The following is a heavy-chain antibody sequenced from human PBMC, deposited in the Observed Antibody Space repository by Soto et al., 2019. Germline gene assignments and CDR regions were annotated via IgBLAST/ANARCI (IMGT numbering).Heavy chain of an antibody. CDR3: ARHPRRGSSYYYYSYGMDV. Sequence: SETLSLTYTVSGGSISSSSYYWGWIRQPPEKGLEWIGSISYSGSTYYNPSLKSRVTISVDTSKNQFSLRLSSVTAADTAVYYCARHPRRGSSYYYYSYGMDVWGQGTTVTVSS. CDR1: GGSISSSSYY. D-gene: IGHD2-2*01. CDR2: ISYSGST. V-gene: IGHV4-39*01. J-gene: IGHJ6*02.